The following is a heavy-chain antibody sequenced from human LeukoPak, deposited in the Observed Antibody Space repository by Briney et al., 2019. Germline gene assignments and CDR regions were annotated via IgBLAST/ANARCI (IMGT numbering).Heavy chain of an antibody. D-gene: IGHD3-22*01. J-gene: IGHJ3*02. Sequence: ASGTLSLTCTVSGGSISSSSYYWGWIRQPPGKGLEWIGEINHSGSTNYNPSLKGRVTISVDTSKNQFSLKLSSVTAADTAVYYCASVMIVPTDAFDIWGQGTMVTVSS. CDR3: ASVMIVPTDAFDI. CDR2: INHSGST. CDR1: GGSISSSSYY. V-gene: IGHV4-39*07.